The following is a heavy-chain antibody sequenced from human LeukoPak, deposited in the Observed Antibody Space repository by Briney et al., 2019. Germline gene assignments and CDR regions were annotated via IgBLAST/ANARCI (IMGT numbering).Heavy chain of an antibody. J-gene: IGHJ3*02. CDR1: GYTFTSYA. CDR3: ARDWSYSSGWRENNDAFDI. CDR2: INAGNGNT. Sequence: ASVKVSCKASGYTFTSYAMHWVRQAPGQRLEWMGWINAGNGNTKYSQKFQGRVTITRDTSASTAYMELSSLRSEDTAVYYCARDWSYSSGWRENNDAFDIWGQGTMVTVSS. V-gene: IGHV1-3*01. D-gene: IGHD6-19*01.